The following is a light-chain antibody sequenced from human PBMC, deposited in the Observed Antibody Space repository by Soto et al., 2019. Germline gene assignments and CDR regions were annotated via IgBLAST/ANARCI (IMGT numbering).Light chain of an antibody. CDR2: GAS. V-gene: IGKV3-20*01. Sequence: EIVLTQSPGTLSLSPVERATLSCRASQSLSKTYLAWYQQKPGQAPRLLIDGASSRTTGTPDRFSGSGSGTDFTLTISRLEPEDFAVYYCQQYVRPPWTFGQGTKVEIK. CDR3: QQYVRPPWT. J-gene: IGKJ1*01. CDR1: QSLSKTY.